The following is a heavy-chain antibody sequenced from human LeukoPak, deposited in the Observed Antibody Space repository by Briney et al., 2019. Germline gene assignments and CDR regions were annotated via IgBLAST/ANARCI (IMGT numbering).Heavy chain of an antibody. J-gene: IGHJ4*02. Sequence: SETLSLTCTVSSGFISSYYWSRIGQPPGNGLDWIGYVYYSGSANYNPSLKSRVTISVDTSKNQFSLKLSSVTAADTAVYYCARHEKLGQFDYWGQGTLVTVSS. CDR2: VYYSGSA. CDR1: SGFISSYY. V-gene: IGHV4-59*08. D-gene: IGHD3-10*01. CDR3: ARHEKLGQFDY.